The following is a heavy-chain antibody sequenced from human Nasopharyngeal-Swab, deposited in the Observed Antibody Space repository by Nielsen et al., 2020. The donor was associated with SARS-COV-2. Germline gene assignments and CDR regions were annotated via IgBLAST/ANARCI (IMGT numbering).Heavy chain of an antibody. CDR2: IDGDNDNT. V-gene: IGHV1-3*01. CDR1: GYTFTNHA. J-gene: IGHJ3*02. D-gene: IGHD2/OR15-2a*01. CDR3: ASDQNPGGRDAFDI. Sequence: ASVKVSCKASGYTFTNHAIHWVRQAPGQRLEWMGWIDGDNDNTRYSKNFQDRVTITWDTSAGTVYMELRSLRSEDTAVYYCASDQNPGGRDAFDIWGQGTGVTVSS.